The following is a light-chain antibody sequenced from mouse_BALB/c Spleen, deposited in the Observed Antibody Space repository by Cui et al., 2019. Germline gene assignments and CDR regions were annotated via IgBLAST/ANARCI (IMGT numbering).Light chain of an antibody. CDR1: SGVSY. J-gene: IGKJ1*01. V-gene: IGKV4-80*01. CDR3: HQWSSYPWT. Sequence: QIVLTQPPACMSASLGEEIPLTCSASSGVSYMHWYQQKSGTSPKLLIYSPSNLASGVPSRFRGSGSGTFYSLTISSVEAEDAAGYYCHQWSSYPWTFGGGTKLEIK. CDR2: SPS.